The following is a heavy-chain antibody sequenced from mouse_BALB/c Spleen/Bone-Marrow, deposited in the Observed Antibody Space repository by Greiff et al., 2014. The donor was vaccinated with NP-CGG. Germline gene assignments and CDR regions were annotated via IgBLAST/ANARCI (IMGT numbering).Heavy chain of an antibody. Sequence: VQLQQSGPELARPGESVKISCKGSGYTFTDYAMHWVKQSHAKSLEWIGVITTYSANAKYNQKFKDKATMTVDKSSSTAYLELARLTSEDSDIYYCARGGTGPFPYWGQGTLVTVSA. CDR3: ARGGTGPFPY. V-gene: IGHV1-67*01. CDR2: ITTYSANA. D-gene: IGHD3-3*01. J-gene: IGHJ3*01. CDR1: GYTFTDYA.